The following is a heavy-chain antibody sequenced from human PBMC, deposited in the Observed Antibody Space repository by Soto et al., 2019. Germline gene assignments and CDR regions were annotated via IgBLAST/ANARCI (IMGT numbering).Heavy chain of an antibody. CDR3: ARDSGGYYWYYFDY. Sequence: GGSLRLSCAASGFTFSSYSMNWVRQAPGKGLEWVSSISSSSSYIYYADSVKGRFTISRDNAKNSLYLQMNSLRAEDTAVYYCARDSGGYYWYYFDYWGQGTLVTVSS. CDR2: ISSSSSYI. J-gene: IGHJ4*02. CDR1: GFTFSSYS. V-gene: IGHV3-21*01. D-gene: IGHD3-22*01.